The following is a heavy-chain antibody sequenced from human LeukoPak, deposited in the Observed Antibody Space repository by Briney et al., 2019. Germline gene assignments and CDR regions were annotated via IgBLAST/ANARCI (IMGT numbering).Heavy chain of an antibody. V-gene: IGHV4-34*01. J-gene: IGHJ4*02. CDR1: GGSFSGYY. CDR3: AARYYDFWSGYYTGDY. CDR2: INHSGST. D-gene: IGHD3-3*01. Sequence: SETLSLTCTVYGGSFSGYYWSWLRQPPGKGLEWIGEINHSGSTNYNPSLKSRVTISVDTSKNQFSLKLSSVTAADTAVYYCAARYYDFWSGYYTGDYWGQGTLVTVSA.